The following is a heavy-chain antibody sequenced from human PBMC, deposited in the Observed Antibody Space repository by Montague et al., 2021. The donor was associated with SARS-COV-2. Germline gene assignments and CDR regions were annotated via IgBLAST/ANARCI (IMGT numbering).Heavy chain of an antibody. Sequence: SLRLSCAASGFAFSSYLMNWVRQAPGKGLDWVSSISTLDSYIYYADSVQGRFTISRDDAKNSPFLLLNSLRVEDTAVYYCARGGYYGSGSLLDSWGQGTLVTVSS. J-gene: IGHJ4*02. V-gene: IGHV3-21*06. CDR3: ARGGYYGSGSLLDS. CDR1: GFAFSSYL. D-gene: IGHD3-10*01. CDR2: ISTLDSYI.